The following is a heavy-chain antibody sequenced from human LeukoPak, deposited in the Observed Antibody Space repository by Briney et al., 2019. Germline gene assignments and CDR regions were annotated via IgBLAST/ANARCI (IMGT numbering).Heavy chain of an antibody. CDR2: VSEGGAT. CDR1: GASIYNCPYY. V-gene: IGHV4-39*01. CDR3: ASPLHRSWDWFDP. J-gene: IGHJ5*02. Sequence: PSETLSLTCTVSGASIYNCPYYWLWIRRPPGKGLEWIGSVSEGGATYYNPSLKSRAIISVDTSNNQFSLILNFVTAEDAAVYYCASPLHRSWDWFDPWGQGTRVTVSS. D-gene: IGHD3-10*01.